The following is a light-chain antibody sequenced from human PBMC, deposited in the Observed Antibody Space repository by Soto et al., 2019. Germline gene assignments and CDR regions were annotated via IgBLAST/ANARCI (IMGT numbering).Light chain of an antibody. J-gene: IGKJ1*01. Sequence: IGMKQSPGTLSLSPGERATLSCRASQSVSSSYLAWYQQKLGQAPRVLIYGASTRATGIPARFTGSGSGTEFILTITSLQSEDSAVYYCQEYNTWPWTFGQGTKVDI. CDR3: QEYNTWPWT. V-gene: IGKV3-15*01. CDR1: QSVSSSY. CDR2: GAS.